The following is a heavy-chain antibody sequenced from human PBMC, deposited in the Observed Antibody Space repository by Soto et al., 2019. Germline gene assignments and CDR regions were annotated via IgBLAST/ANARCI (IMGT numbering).Heavy chain of an antibody. J-gene: IGHJ5*02. V-gene: IGHV1-69*01. Sequence: QEQLGQWGAEVKKPGTSMKVCGRASGGTFSRDALTSVRQAPGRGREWVGGFIPIFGTAIYAQRFQGRVTITAEESTRTAYMEASSPRSEDTAVYYCARVSVPQPWLLVAFDLWGQGTRVTVSS. CDR2: FIPIFGTA. CDR1: GGTFSRDA. D-gene: IGHD5-18*01. CDR3: ARVSVPQPWLLVAFDL.